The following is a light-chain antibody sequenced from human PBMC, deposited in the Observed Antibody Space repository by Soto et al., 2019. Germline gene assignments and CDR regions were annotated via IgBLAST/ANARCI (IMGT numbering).Light chain of an antibody. CDR3: QKYKNAPLT. Sequence: DIQMTQSPSSLSASVGDRVTITCRASQTISKYLAWYQQKPGKVPKLLIYAASTLQSGVLSRFSGSGSGTSFTLTISSLQPEDVATYYSQKYKNAPLTFGGGTKVEIK. V-gene: IGKV1-27*01. CDR2: AAS. CDR1: QTISKY. J-gene: IGKJ4*01.